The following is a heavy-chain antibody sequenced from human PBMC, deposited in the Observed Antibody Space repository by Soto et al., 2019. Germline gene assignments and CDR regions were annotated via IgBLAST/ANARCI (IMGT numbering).Heavy chain of an antibody. CDR1: GGTFSSYA. CDR3: ARYWYHCSCGSCYSLSPSFDY. Sequence: ASVKVSCKASGGTFSSYAISWVRQAPGQRLEWMGWINAGNGNTKYSQKFQGRVTITRDTSASTAYMELSSLRSEDTAVYYCARYWYHCSCGSCYSLSPSFDYWGQGTLVTVSS. J-gene: IGHJ4*02. CDR2: INAGNGNT. V-gene: IGHV1-3*01. D-gene: IGHD2-15*01.